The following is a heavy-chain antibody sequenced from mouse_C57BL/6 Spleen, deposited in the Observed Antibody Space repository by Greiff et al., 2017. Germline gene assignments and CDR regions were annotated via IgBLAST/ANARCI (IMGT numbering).Heavy chain of an antibody. Sequence: QVQLQQSGAELARPGASVKLSCKASGYTFTSYGISWVKQRTGQGLEWIGEIYPRSGNTYYNEKFKGKATLTADKSSSTAYMELRSLTSEDSAVYFCARGGNDPFAYWGQGTLVTVSA. CDR3: ARGGNDPFAY. CDR1: GYTFTSYG. D-gene: IGHD2-3*01. CDR2: IYPRSGNT. J-gene: IGHJ3*01. V-gene: IGHV1-81*01.